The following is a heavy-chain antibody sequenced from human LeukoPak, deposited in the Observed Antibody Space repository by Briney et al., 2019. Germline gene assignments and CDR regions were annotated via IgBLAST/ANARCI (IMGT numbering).Heavy chain of an antibody. CDR1: GFTFSSHA. Sequence: GGSLRLSCAASGFTFSSHAMNWVRQAPGKGLEWISSISTDSLTIKYADFVSGQFTISRANAEHLLFLQMNSLRAEDTAVYYCARKAQTGSHSGPFDIWGQGTLVTVSS. CDR3: ARKAQTGSHSGPFDI. CDR2: ISTDSLTI. D-gene: IGHD1-26*01. V-gene: IGHV3-48*04. J-gene: IGHJ3*02.